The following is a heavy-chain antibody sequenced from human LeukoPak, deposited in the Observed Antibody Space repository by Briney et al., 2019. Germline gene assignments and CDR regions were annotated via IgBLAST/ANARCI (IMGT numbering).Heavy chain of an antibody. CDR3: ARVHYDILTGYSYFDY. J-gene: IGHJ4*02. CDR1: GYTFTSYG. CDR2: ISAYNDNT. D-gene: IGHD3-9*01. Sequence: GASVKVSCKASGYTFTSYGISWARQAPGQGLEWMGWISAYNDNTNYAQKLQGRVTMTTDTSTSTAYMELRSLRSDDTAVYYRARVHYDILTGYSYFDYWGQGTLVTVSS. V-gene: IGHV1-18*01.